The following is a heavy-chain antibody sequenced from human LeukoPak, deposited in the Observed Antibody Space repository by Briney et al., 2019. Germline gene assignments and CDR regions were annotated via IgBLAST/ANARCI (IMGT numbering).Heavy chain of an antibody. CDR2: IRQDGMEK. J-gene: IGHJ4*02. Sequence: AGGSLRLSCAASGFTFSSYWTNWVRQAPGKGLEWVATIRQDGMEKYYGDSVRGRFTISRDNAKTSLYLQMNSLRDEDTGLYYCARVPGFDYWGQGTLVTVSS. CDR1: GFTFSSYW. V-gene: IGHV3-7*01. D-gene: IGHD3-10*01. CDR3: ARVPGFDY.